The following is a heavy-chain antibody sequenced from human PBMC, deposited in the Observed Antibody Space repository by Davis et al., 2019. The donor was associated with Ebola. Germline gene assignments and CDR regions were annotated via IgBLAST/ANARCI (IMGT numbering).Heavy chain of an antibody. Sequence: GESLKISCAASGFTFSSYWMSWVRQAPGKGLEWVANIKQDGSEKYYVDSVKGRFTISRDNAKNSLYLQMNSLRAEDTALDYCAKDTSDYSDILTGYCFDYWGQGTLVTVSS. CDR3: AKDTSDYSDILTGYCFDY. V-gene: IGHV3-7*03. CDR2: IKQDGSEK. J-gene: IGHJ4*02. CDR1: GFTFSSYW. D-gene: IGHD3-9*01.